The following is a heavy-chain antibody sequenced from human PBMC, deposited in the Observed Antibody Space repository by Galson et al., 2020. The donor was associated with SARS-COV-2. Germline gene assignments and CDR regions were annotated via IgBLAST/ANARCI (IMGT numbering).Heavy chain of an antibody. J-gene: IGHJ6*02. V-gene: IGHV3-48*03. Sequence: GGSLRLSCAASGFTFSSYEMNWVRQAPGKGLEWISYISFSGGTTYYADSVKGRFTISRDNGKNSLYLQMSSLKAEDAGVYYCARGYCSGGSCYRGMDVWGQGTTVTVSS. CDR2: ISFSGGTT. D-gene: IGHD2-15*01. CDR1: GFTFSSYE. CDR3: ARGYCSGGSCYRGMDV.